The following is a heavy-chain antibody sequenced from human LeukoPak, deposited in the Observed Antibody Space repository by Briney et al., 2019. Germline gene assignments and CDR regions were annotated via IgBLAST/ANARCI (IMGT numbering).Heavy chain of an antibody. CDR3: ARGRPITMVRGVITFDY. CDR2: INHSGST. D-gene: IGHD3-10*01. V-gene: IGHV4-34*01. Sequence: PSETLSLTCAVYGGSFSGYYWSWIRQPPGKGLEWIGEINHSGSTNYNPSLKSRVTISVDTSKNQSSLKLSSVTAADTAVYYCARGRPITMVRGVITFDYWGQGTLVTVSS. CDR1: GGSFSGYY. J-gene: IGHJ4*02.